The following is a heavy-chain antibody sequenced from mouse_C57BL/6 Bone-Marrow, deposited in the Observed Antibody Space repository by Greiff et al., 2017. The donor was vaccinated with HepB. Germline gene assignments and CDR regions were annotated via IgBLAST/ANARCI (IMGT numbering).Heavy chain of an antibody. CDR1: GYSFTDYN. Sequence: VQLQQSGPELVKPGASVKISCKASGYSFTDYNMNWVKQSNGKSLEWIGVINPNYGTTSYNQKFKGKATLTVDQSSSTAYMQLNSLTSEDSAVYYCARPFITTVVAHWYFDVWGTGTTVTVSS. CDR3: ARPFITTVVAHWYFDV. CDR2: INPNYGTT. D-gene: IGHD1-1*01. V-gene: IGHV1-39*01. J-gene: IGHJ1*03.